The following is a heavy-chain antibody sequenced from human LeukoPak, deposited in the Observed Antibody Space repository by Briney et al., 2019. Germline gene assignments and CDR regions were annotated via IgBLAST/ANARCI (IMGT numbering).Heavy chain of an antibody. V-gene: IGHV3-11*01. D-gene: IGHD3-10*01. CDR2: VSQSGTTI. Sequence: GGSLRLSCAASGFTFSDYYMSWVRQAPGKGLEWVSYVSQSGTTIYYADSVKGRFTISRDNGKNSLYLQMNGLRADDTAVYYCAREGHTYGSDYWGQGTLVTVSS. CDR3: AREGHTYGSDY. CDR1: GFTFSDYY. J-gene: IGHJ4*02.